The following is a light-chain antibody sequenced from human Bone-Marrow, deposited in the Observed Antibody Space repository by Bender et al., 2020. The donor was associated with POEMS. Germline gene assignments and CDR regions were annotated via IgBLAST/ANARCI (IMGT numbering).Light chain of an antibody. CDR2: EGS. J-gene: IGLJ2*01. CDR3: CSYAGSRTLV. Sequence: SALTQPASVSGSPGQSITISCTGASSDVGAYNLVSWYQQHPGKAPKLMIYEGSKRPSGVSNRFSGSKSGNTASLTISGFQAEDEADYYCCSYAGSRTLVFGGGTKLTVL. CDR1: SSDVGAYNL. V-gene: IGLV2-23*01.